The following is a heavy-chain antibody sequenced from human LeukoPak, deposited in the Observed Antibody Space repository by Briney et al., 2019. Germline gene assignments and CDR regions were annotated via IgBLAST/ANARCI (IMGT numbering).Heavy chain of an antibody. CDR2: IIPIFGTA. CDR3: ARDADYDYVWGSYRYSPVAFDI. V-gene: IGHV1-69*13. D-gene: IGHD3-16*02. J-gene: IGHJ3*02. CDR1: GYTFTSYD. Sequence: GASVKVSCKASGYTFTSYDINWVRQATGQGLEWMGGIIPIFGTANYAQKFQGRVTITADESTSTAYMELSSLRSEDTAVYYCARDADYDYVWGSYRYSPVAFDIWGQGTMVTVSS.